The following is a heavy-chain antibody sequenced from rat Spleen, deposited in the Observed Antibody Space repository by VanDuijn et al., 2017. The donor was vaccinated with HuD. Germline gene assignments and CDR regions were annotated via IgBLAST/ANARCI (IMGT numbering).Heavy chain of an antibody. V-gene: IGHV5-54*01. CDR2: IYYDSSKM. J-gene: IGHJ4*01. D-gene: IGHD1-11*01. Sequence: EVQLVESGGGLVQPGRSLKLSCVASGFTFSNYGMHWIRQAPKKGLEWIAMIYYDSSKMYYADTVKGRFTISRDNAQNTLYLQMSKLGSEDTAIYYCAREPPGYGYCVMDAWGQGAAVTVSS. CDR3: AREPPGYGYCVMDA. CDR1: GFTFSNYG.